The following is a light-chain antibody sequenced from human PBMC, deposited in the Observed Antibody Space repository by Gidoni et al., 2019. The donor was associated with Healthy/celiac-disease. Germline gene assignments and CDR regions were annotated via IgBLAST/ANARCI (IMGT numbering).Light chain of an antibody. CDR2: KAS. CDR3: QHYKSYFALT. CDR1: QSISNW. Sequence: DIQMPQSPSTLSASVVDRVTITCRASQSISNWLAWYQQKPGKAPKLLIYKASSLESGVPSRFSGSGSGTEFTLTISSLQPDEFATYDCQHYKSYFALTFGGGTKVEIK. J-gene: IGKJ4*01. V-gene: IGKV1-5*03.